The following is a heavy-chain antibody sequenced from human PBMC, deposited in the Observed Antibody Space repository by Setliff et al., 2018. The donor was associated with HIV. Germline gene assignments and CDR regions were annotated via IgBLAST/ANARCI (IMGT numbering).Heavy chain of an antibody. D-gene: IGHD7-27*01. CDR3: AKPPPAYTRNWDTYYFAY. Sequence: GGSLRLSCAASGFTFSSYWMSWVRQAPGKGLEWVANIKQDGSENYYVDSVKGRFTISRGNAKNSLYLQMNSLRAEGTAVYYCAKPPPAYTRNWDTYYFAYWGQGTQVTVSS. CDR1: GFTFSSYW. CDR2: IKQDGSEN. V-gene: IGHV3-7*05. J-gene: IGHJ4*02.